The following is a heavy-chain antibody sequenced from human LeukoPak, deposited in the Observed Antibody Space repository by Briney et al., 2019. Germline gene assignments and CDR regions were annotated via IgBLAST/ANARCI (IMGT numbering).Heavy chain of an antibody. CDR2: ISSGSVTV. CDR3: AKDRDWGAFDA. D-gene: IGHD3/OR15-3a*01. V-gene: IGHV3-48*01. J-gene: IGHJ5*02. CDR1: GFIFSSYS. Sequence: PGGSLRLSCAASGFIFSSYSMYWVRQAPGKGLEWLSFISSGSVTVYYTDSVKGRFTISRDNSKNTLSLQMNSLRAEDTALYYCAKDRDWGAFDAWGQGTLVTVSS.